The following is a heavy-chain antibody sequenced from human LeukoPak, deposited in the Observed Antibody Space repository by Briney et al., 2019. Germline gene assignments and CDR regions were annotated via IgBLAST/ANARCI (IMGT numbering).Heavy chain of an antibody. CDR1: GYTFTAYG. V-gene: IGHV1-18*01. D-gene: IGHD3-16*01. CDR2: ISANNGNT. J-gene: IGHJ4*02. CDR3: SRDDGPFGGVRFDH. Sequence: ASVKLSCKASGYTFTAYGISWVRHAPGQGLEWMGWISANNGNTNYAQKVQGRVTMTRDTSTSTAYMELRSLRYDDTAVYYCSRDDGPFGGVRFDHWGQGTLVTVSS.